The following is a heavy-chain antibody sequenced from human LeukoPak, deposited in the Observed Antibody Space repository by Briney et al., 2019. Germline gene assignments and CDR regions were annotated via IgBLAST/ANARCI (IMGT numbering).Heavy chain of an antibody. CDR2: ISYTVTS. V-gene: IGHV4-59*01. CDR3: ARVGDWNDLVY. J-gene: IGHJ4*02. CDR1: GGSISTYY. Sequence: SETLSLTCTVSGGSISTYYWSWIRQPPGKGLEWIGYISYTVTSNYNPSHKSRVTISVDTSMNQFSLKLSSVTAADTAVYYCARVGDWNDLVYWGQGTLVTVSS. D-gene: IGHD1-1*01.